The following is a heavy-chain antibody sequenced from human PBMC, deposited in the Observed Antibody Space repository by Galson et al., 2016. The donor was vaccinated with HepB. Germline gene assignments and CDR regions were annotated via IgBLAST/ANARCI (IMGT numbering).Heavy chain of an antibody. Sequence: PALVKPTQTLTLTCTFSGFSLSTSGVAVGWIRQPPGKALEWLARIDWDDDKFYSTSLKTRLTISKDTSKNQVVLTVTNMDPVDTATYYWARTDGTYFDYWGQGTLVTVSS. CDR2: IDWDDDK. V-gene: IGHV2-70*04. CDR1: GFSLSTSGVA. CDR3: ARTDGTYFDY. J-gene: IGHJ4*02. D-gene: IGHD1-14*01.